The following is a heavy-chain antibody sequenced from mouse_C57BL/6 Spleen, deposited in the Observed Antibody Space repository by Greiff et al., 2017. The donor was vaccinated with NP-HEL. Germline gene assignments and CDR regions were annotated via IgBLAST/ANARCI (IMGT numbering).Heavy chain of an antibody. CDR1: GYNIKDIY. V-gene: IGHV14-3*02. D-gene: IGHD5-2*01. Sequence: EVQLQQSGAELVKPAASLKLSCTASGYNIKDIYIHWVKQRPEKGLERIRRTDPANGNTKYDPKFQGKATITADTSSNTAYLQLSSLTSEDTAVYYCRISTINAWGQGTTPTVSS. CDR3: RISTINA. J-gene: IGHJ2*01. CDR2: TDPANGNT.